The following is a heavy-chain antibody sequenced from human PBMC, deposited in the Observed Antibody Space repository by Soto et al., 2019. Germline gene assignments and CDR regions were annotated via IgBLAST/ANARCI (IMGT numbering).Heavy chain of an antibody. CDR2: IYYSGST. J-gene: IGHJ4*02. D-gene: IGHD3-10*01. CDR3: AREVIGTMVRGVIFDY. CDR1: GGSISSGDYY. Sequence: SETLSLTCTVSGGSISSGDYYWSWIRQPPGKGLEWIGYIYYSGSTYYNPSLKSRVTISVDTSKNQFSLKLSSATAADTAVYYCAREVIGTMVRGVIFDYWGQGTLVTVSS. V-gene: IGHV4-30-4*01.